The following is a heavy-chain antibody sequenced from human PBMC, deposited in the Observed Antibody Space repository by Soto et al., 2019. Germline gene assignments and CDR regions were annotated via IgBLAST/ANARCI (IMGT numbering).Heavy chain of an antibody. D-gene: IGHD4-4*01. J-gene: IGHJ6*02. V-gene: IGHV3-15*01. CDR3: TATVTYYYYDGMDV. CDR1: GFTFSNAW. CDR2: IKSKTDGGTT. Sequence: GGSLRLSCAASGFTFSNAWMSWVRQAPGKGLEWVGRIKSKTDGGTTDYAAPVKGRFTISRDDSKNTLYLQMNSLKTEDTAVYYCTATVTYYYYDGMDVWGQGTTVTVSS.